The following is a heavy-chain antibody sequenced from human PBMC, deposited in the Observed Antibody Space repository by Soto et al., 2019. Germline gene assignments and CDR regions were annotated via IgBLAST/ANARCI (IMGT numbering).Heavy chain of an antibody. Sequence: QSLSRTCVISGDSVSSDSASWSWIRQSPSRGLEWLGRTYYRSKWDNDYAVFVKSRITINPDTSKNQFSLQLNSVTPEDTAVYYCARAAGYTKRDFDYWGQGTLVTVS. V-gene: IGHV6-1*01. CDR1: GDSVSSDSAS. D-gene: IGHD5-18*01. CDR3: ARAAGYTKRDFDY. J-gene: IGHJ4*02. CDR2: TYYRSKWDN.